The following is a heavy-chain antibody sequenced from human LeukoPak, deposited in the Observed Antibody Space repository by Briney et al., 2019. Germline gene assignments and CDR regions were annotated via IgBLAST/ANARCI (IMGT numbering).Heavy chain of an antibody. CDR1: GYSFTNYW. J-gene: IGHJ6*03. CDR3: ARHTPERYYIDV. CDR2: IYAGDSDS. Sequence: GESLKISCKGSGYSFTNYWIGWVRQMPGKGLEWMGIIYAGDSDSRYSPSFQGQVTISADKSISTAYLQWSSLTASDTAMYYCARHTPERYYIDVWGKGTTVTVSS. D-gene: IGHD1-1*01. V-gene: IGHV5-51*01.